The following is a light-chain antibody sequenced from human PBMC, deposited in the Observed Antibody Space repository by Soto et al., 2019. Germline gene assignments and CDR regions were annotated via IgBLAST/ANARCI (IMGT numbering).Light chain of an antibody. Sequence: QSVLTQPASMSGSPGQSITTSCTGTSSDVGGYNYVSWYQQHPGKAPKLIIYEVSNRPSAVSSRFSGSKSGNTASLTISGLQAEDEADYYCSSYTTTTTLGVFGSGTKVTVL. CDR1: SSDVGGYNY. CDR2: EVS. J-gene: IGLJ1*01. V-gene: IGLV2-14*01. CDR3: SSYTTTTTLGV.